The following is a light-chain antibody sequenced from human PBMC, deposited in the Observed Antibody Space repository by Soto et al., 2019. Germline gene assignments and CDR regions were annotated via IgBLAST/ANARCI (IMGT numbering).Light chain of an antibody. CDR3: MQALQTPT. V-gene: IGKV2-28*01. Sequence: EIVMTQSPLTLPVTPGEPASISCRSSQSLLYNNTYNYLDWYVQKPGQSPQLLIYFGSNRAPGVPDRFSGSGSGTDFTLKISRVEAEDVGVYYCMQALQTPTFGGGTKVDIK. CDR2: FGS. J-gene: IGKJ4*01. CDR1: QSLLYNNTYNY.